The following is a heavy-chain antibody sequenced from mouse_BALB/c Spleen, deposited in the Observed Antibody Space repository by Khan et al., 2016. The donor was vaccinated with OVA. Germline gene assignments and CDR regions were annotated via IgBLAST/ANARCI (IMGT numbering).Heavy chain of an antibody. CDR3: ARRGLYVIFAY. Sequence: VQLQQSGAELAKPGASVKMSCKASGYTFTTYWMHWVKQRPGKGLEWIGYIDPNTDYTEYNQKFKDKATLTTDKSSSTAYMQLSSLTSEDSAVYYCARRGLYVIFAYWGQGTLVTVSA. CDR1: GYTFTTYW. CDR2: IDPNTDYT. V-gene: IGHV1-7*01. J-gene: IGHJ3*01. D-gene: IGHD2-12*01.